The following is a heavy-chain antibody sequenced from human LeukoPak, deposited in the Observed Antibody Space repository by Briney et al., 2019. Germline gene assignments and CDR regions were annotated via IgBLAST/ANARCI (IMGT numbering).Heavy chain of an antibody. J-gene: IGHJ4*02. D-gene: IGHD2-21*01. Sequence: SETLSLTCTVSGGSISGGSHHWGWFRQSPGKGLEWIGYIYNGGTTYYNPSLKSRVIISVDTSKNQFSLKLKSVTAADTAMYYCARGARFFAYYDYWGQGTLVTVSS. V-gene: IGHV4-31*03. CDR2: IYNGGTT. CDR1: GGSISGGSHH. CDR3: ARGARFFAYYDY.